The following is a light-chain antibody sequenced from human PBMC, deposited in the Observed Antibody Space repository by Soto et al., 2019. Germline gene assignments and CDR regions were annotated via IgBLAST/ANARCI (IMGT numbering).Light chain of an antibody. CDR1: QSISSW. CDR3: QQYNNHPYT. CDR2: KAS. Sequence: DIQMTQSPSTLSASVGDRVTITCRASQSISSWLAWYQQKPGKAPKLLIYKASSLESGVPSRISGSGSGTEFTLTISSLQPDDFATYYCQQYNNHPYTFGQGTKLEIK. V-gene: IGKV1-5*03. J-gene: IGKJ2*01.